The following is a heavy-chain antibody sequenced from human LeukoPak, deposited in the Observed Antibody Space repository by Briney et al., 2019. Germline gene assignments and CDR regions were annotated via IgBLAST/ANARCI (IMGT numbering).Heavy chain of an antibody. CDR2: IYSGGST. D-gene: IGHD3-16*01. Sequence: PGGSLRLSCAASGFTVSSNYMSWVRQAPGKGLEWVSVIYSGGSTYYADSVKGRFTISRDNAKNSLYLQMNSLRDEDTAVYYCARDAKGGDAFDIWGQGTMVTVSS. CDR3: ARDAKGGDAFDI. J-gene: IGHJ3*02. CDR1: GFTVSSNY. V-gene: IGHV3-66*01.